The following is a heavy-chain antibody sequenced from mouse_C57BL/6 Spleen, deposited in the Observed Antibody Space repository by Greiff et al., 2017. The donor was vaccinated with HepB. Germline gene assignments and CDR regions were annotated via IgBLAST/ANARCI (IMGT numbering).Heavy chain of an antibody. V-gene: IGHV1-50*01. CDR1: GYTFTSYW. D-gene: IGHD1-1*01. CDR2: IDPSDSYT. J-gene: IGHJ3*01. CDR3: AREGVYYYGSSPAWFAY. Sequence: QVQLQQSGAELVKPGASVKLSCKASGYTFTSYWMQWVKQRPGQGLEWIGEIDPSDSYTNYNQKFKGKATLTVDPSSSTAYMQLSSLTSEDSAVYYCAREGVYYYGSSPAWFAYWGQGTLVTVSA.